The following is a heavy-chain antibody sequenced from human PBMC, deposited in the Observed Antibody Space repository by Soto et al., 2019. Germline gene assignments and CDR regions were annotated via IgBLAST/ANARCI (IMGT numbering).Heavy chain of an antibody. J-gene: IGHJ4*02. CDR1: GFTFSSYA. CDR3: ARGDPIQLWPLPFDY. D-gene: IGHD5-18*01. V-gene: IGHV3-30-3*01. CDR2: ISYDGSNK. Sequence: QVQLVESGGGVVQPGRSLRLSCAASGFTFSSYAMHWVRQAPGKGLEWVAVISYDGSNKYYADSVKGRFTISRDNSKNTLYLQMNSLRAEDTAVYYCARGDPIQLWPLPFDYWGQGTLVTVSS.